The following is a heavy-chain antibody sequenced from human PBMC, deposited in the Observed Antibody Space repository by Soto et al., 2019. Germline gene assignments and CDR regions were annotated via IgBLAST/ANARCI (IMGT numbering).Heavy chain of an antibody. CDR3: ARLPFPWGWFDP. J-gene: IGHJ5*02. V-gene: IGHV3-11*01. CDR1: GIVFSDY. D-gene: IGHD3-16*01. CDR2: ISGSGRTI. Sequence: QVQLVESGGGLVKPGGSLRLSCAASGIVFSDYMIWVRQAPGKGLEWLSYISGSGRTIYSADSVKGRFTISRDNATNSLYLQMNNVRTADTAVYYCARLPFPWGWFDPWGQGTLVTVSS.